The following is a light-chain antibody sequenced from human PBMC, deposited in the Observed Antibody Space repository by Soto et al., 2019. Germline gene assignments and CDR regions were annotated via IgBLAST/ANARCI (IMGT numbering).Light chain of an antibody. CDR1: QSISSW. Sequence: DIQMTQSPSTLSASVGDRVTITCRASQSISSWLAWYQQKPGKAPKLLIYKASSLESGVPSRFSGSGSGTAFTLTISSLQTDDFATYYCQQYNSYSFTFGGGTKVEIK. CDR2: KAS. CDR3: QQYNSYSFT. V-gene: IGKV1-5*03. J-gene: IGKJ4*01.